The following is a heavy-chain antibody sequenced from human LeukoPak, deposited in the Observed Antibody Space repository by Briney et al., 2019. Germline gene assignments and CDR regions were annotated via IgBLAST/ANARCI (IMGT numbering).Heavy chain of an antibody. J-gene: IGHJ5*02. D-gene: IGHD6-13*01. CDR2: IIPIFGTA. CDR1: GGTFSSYA. CDR3: ARGGEEQLNNWFDP. V-gene: IGHV1-69*05. Sequence: SVKVSCKASGGTFSSYAISWVRQAPGQGLEWMGGIIPIFGTANCAQKFQGRVTITTDESTGTAYMELSSLRSEDTAVYYCARGGEEQLNNWFDPWGQGTLVTVSS.